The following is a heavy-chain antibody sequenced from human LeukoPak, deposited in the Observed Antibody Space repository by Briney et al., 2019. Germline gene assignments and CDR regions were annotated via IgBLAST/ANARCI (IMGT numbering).Heavy chain of an antibody. V-gene: IGHV3-23*01. CDR1: GFTFSSYA. Sequence: PGGSLRLSCAASGFTFSSYAMSWVRQAPGKGLEWVSGISGSGTSTYYADSVKGRFTISRGNSKNTLFLQMNNLRVEDTAVYYCAKDLKIWSQKAIGFDYWGQGSLVAVSS. CDR3: AKDLKIWSQKAIGFDY. J-gene: IGHJ4*02. D-gene: IGHD3-10*01. CDR2: ISGSGTST.